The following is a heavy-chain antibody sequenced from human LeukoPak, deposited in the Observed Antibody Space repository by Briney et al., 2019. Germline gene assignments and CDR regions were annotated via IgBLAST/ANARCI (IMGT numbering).Heavy chain of an antibody. J-gene: IGHJ4*02. D-gene: IGHD6-13*01. CDR2: ISGSGGST. Sequence: GGSLRLSCAASGFTFGTYAMTWVRQAPGKGLEWVSVISGSGGSTNCADSVKGRFIISRDNSRNTLFLQMNSLRAEDTAVYYCAKHHYSSSRDYFDYWGQGTLVTVSS. V-gene: IGHV3-23*01. CDR3: AKHHYSSSRDYFDY. CDR1: GFTFGTYA.